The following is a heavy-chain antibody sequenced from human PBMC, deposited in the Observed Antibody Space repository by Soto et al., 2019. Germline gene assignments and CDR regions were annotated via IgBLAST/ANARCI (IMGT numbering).Heavy chain of an antibody. Sequence: GGSLRLSWVASGFSFSSYEMNWVRQAPGKGREWVSYISDGSSTKYYADSVKGRFTISRDNAKNSLYLQMNSLRAEDTAVYYCVRDKYVGSYYDAVHIWGQGTVDTVSS. CDR3: VRDKYVGSYYDAVHI. D-gene: IGHD1-26*01. CDR2: ISDGSSTK. J-gene: IGHJ3*02. V-gene: IGHV3-48*03. CDR1: GFSFSSYE.